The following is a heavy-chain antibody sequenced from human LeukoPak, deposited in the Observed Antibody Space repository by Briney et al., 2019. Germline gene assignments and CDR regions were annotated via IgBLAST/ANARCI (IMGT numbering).Heavy chain of an antibody. Sequence: GRSLRLSCAVSGFTFDDYAMHWVRQVPGKGLEWVSGINWNSDSIGYADSVKGRFTISRDSAKNALYLQMNSLRAEDTAVYYCARVAMIVAKPYDNWGQGTLVTVSS. CDR1: GFTFDDYA. CDR3: ARVAMIVAKPYDN. J-gene: IGHJ4*02. V-gene: IGHV3-9*01. CDR2: INWNSDSI. D-gene: IGHD3-22*01.